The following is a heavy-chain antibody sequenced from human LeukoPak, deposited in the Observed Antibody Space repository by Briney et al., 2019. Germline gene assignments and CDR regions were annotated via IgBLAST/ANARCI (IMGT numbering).Heavy chain of an antibody. Sequence: GGSLRLSCAASGFTFSSYSMNWVRQAPGKGLEWVSSISSSSVYKYYADSVKGRFTISRDNAKNSLCLQMNSLRAEDTAVYYCAREFYFDYWGQGTLVTVSS. V-gene: IGHV3-21*01. CDR2: ISSSSVYK. J-gene: IGHJ4*02. CDR3: AREFYFDY. CDR1: GFTFSSYS.